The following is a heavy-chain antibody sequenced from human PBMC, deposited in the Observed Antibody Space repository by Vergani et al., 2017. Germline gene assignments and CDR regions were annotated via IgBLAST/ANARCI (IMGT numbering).Heavy chain of an antibody. Sequence: QLQLQESGPGLVKPSETLSLTCTVSGGSISSSSYYWGWIRQPPGKGLEWIGSIYYSGSTYYNPSLKSRVTISVDTSKNQFSLKLSSVTAADTALYYCARTPGTITPVYYMDVWGKGTTVTVSS. CDR2: IYYSGST. CDR3: ARTPGTITPVYYMDV. CDR1: GGSISSSSYY. V-gene: IGHV4-39*01. D-gene: IGHD5-12*01. J-gene: IGHJ6*03.